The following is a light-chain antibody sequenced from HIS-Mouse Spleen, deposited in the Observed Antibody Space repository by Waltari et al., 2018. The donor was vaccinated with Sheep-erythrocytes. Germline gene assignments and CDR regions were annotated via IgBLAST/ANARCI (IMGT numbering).Light chain of an antibody. CDR3: FSYAGCYNHV. V-gene: IGLV2-11*01. CDR1: SSDGGGYNY. CDR2: DVS. J-gene: IGLJ1*01. Sequence: QSALTQPRSVSGSPGQSVTISCTGTSSDGGGYNYLSWYQQHPGKAPKRIIYDVSKRPSGVPDRFSGSKSGNTASLTISGLRAEDEADCYCFSYAGCYNHVCATGTKLTVL.